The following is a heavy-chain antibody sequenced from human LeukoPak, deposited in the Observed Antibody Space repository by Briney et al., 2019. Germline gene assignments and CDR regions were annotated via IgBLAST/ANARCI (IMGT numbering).Heavy chain of an antibody. D-gene: IGHD5-18*01. CDR1: GYTFTSYG. CDR2: ISTYNGNT. Sequence: ASVKVSCKASGYTFTSYGIDWVRQAPGQGLEWMGWISTYNGNTNYAQKLQGRVAMTTDTSTTTAYMELRSLRSDDTAVYYCARGSSYGFSMGYWGQGTLVTVSS. CDR3: ARGSSYGFSMGY. V-gene: IGHV1-18*01. J-gene: IGHJ4*02.